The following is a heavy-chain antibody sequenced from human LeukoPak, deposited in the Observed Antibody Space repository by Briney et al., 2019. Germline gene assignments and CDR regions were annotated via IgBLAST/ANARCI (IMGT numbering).Heavy chain of an antibody. D-gene: IGHD6-13*01. CDR3: ARGRGAAVGNNWFDP. Sequence: SETLSLTCAVSGASISSSNWWSWVRPPPGKGLEWIGEIYHSGSTNYNPSLKSRVTISVDKSKNLLSLTLSSVTAADTAVYYCARGRGAAVGNNWFDPWGQGTLVTVSS. V-gene: IGHV4-4*02. J-gene: IGHJ5*02. CDR1: GASISSSNW. CDR2: IYHSGST.